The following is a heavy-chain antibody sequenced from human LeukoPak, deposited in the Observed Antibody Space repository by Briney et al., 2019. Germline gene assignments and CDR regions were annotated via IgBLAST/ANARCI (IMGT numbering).Heavy chain of an antibody. CDR1: GFTFSNYA. V-gene: IGHV3-23*01. CDR2: INPSGGST. Sequence: PGGSLRLSCAASGFTFSNYAMNWVRQAPGRGLEWVSGINPSGGSTYYADSVKGRFTISRDNSKNTLYLQMNSLRAEDTALYFCAKAASHSYFDFWGQGTLVTVSA. D-gene: IGHD2-15*01. J-gene: IGHJ4*02. CDR3: AKAASHSYFDF.